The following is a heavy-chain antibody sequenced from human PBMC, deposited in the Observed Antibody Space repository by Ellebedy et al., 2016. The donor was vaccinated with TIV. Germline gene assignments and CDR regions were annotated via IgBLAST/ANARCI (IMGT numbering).Heavy chain of an antibody. CDR3: AKDLNDFWSGYGFYYYYYGMDV. Sequence: GESLKISXAASGFTFSSYSMNWVRQAPGKGLEWVSYISSSSSTIYYADSVKGRFTISRDNAKNSLYLQMNSLRAEDTAVYYCAKDLNDFWSGYGFYYYYYGMDVWGQGTTVTVSS. J-gene: IGHJ6*02. CDR1: GFTFSSYS. V-gene: IGHV3-48*01. D-gene: IGHD3-3*01. CDR2: ISSSSSTI.